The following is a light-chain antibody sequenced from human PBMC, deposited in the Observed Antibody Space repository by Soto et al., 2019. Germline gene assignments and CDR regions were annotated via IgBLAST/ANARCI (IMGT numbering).Light chain of an antibody. CDR2: DVS. CDR1: SSDVGGNNY. Sequence: QSELTQPRSGSGFPGQSVTISCTGTSSDVGGNNYVSWYQQHAGKAPKLMIYDVSKRPSGVPDRFSGSKSGNTASLTISGLQAEDEADYYCCSYAGSYTVVFGGGTKVTVL. J-gene: IGLJ2*01. V-gene: IGLV2-11*01. CDR3: CSYAGSYTVV.